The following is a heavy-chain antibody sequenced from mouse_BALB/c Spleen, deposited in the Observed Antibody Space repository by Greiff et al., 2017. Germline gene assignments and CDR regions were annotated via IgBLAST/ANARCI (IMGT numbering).Heavy chain of an antibody. J-gene: IGHJ2*01. D-gene: IGHD1-2*01. CDR1: GFTFSNYW. V-gene: IGHV6-6*02. CDR2: IRLKSNNYAT. Sequence: EVKVEESGGGLVQPGGSMKLSCVASGFTFSNYWMNWVRQSPEKGLEWVAEIRLKSNNYATHYAESVKGRFTISRDDSKSSVYLQMNNLRAEDTGIYYCTRWDYYGSYYFDYWGQGTTLTVSS. CDR3: TRWDYYGSYYFDY.